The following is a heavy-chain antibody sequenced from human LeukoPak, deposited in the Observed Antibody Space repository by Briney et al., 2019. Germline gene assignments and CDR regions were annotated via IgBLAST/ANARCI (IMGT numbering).Heavy chain of an antibody. CDR3: AKDHYGDYFSTGAFDI. J-gene: IGHJ3*02. CDR2: IRYDGSNK. D-gene: IGHD4-17*01. V-gene: IGHV3-30*02. Sequence: GGSLRLSCAASGFTFSSYGMHWVRQAPGKGLEWVAFIRYDGSNKYYADSVKGRFTISRDNAKNSLYLQMNSLRAEDTAVYYCAKDHYGDYFSTGAFDIWGQGTTVIASS. CDR1: GFTFSSYG.